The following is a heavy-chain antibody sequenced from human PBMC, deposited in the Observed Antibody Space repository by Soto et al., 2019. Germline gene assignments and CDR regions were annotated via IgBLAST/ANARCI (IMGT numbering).Heavy chain of an antibody. Sequence: ASVKVSCKASGYTFTSYGISWVRQAPGQGLEWMGWISAYNGNTNYAQKLQGRVTMTTDTSTSTAYMELRSLRSDDTAVYYCARSSNYDILNGYYTPLDYWGQGTLVTVSS. J-gene: IGHJ4*02. CDR1: GYTFTSYG. D-gene: IGHD3-9*01. V-gene: IGHV1-18*04. CDR3: ARSSNYDILNGYYTPLDY. CDR2: ISAYNGNT.